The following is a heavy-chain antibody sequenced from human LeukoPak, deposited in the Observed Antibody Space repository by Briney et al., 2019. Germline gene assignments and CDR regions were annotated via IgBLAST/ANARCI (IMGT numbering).Heavy chain of an antibody. V-gene: IGHV3-7*05. J-gene: IGHJ3*02. CDR2: IKQDGSEK. Sequence: GGSLRLSCAASGFTFSSYWMSWVRQAPGKGLEWVANIKQDGSEKYYVDSVKGRFTISRDNAKNSLYLQMNSLRAEDTAVYYCARGGFVSDYGDYGATSSFDIWGQGTMVTVSS. D-gene: IGHD4-17*01. CDR1: GFTFSSYW. CDR3: ARGGFVSDYGDYGATSSFDI.